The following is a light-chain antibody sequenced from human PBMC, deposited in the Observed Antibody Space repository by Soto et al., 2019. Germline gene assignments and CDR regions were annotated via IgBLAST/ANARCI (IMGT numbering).Light chain of an antibody. CDR3: TSSTSASLYV. V-gene: IGLV2-14*01. J-gene: IGLJ1*01. Sequence: QSLLCHLASVCGSPGSSRSISCTGTINYVGAYYHLSWYQQYPGKVPKLLIYKVNNRPSGVSDRFSGYKCGNTASLTISGLQAEDESDYFCTSSTSASLYVFGSGTKVTVL. CDR2: KVN. CDR1: INYVGAYYH.